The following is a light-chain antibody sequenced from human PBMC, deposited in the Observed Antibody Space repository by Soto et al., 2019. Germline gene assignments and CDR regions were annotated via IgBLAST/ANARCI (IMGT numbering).Light chain of an antibody. J-gene: IGLJ1*01. V-gene: IGLV7-46*01. Sequence: QTVVTQEPSLTVSPGGTVTLTCGSSTGTLTSGHFPYWFQQKPGQAPRTLIYDTTNRHSWTPARFSGSLLGGKAALTLSGAQPEDEAEYYCLLSYNGPYVFGTGTKLTVL. CDR3: LLSYNGPYV. CDR2: DTT. CDR1: TGTLTSGHF.